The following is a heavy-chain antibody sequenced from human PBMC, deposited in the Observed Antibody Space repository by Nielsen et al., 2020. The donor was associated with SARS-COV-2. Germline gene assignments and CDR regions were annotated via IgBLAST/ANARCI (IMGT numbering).Heavy chain of an antibody. CDR3: AKDLQDGYNSADIDY. CDR2: ISNDGNDK. D-gene: IGHD5-24*01. J-gene: IGHJ4*02. V-gene: IGHV3-30*18. CDR1: GFTFSSYG. Sequence: GGSLRLSCAASGFTFSSYGMHWVRQAPGKGLEWVAVISNDGNDKYYTDSVKGRFTISRDNSKNTLYLQMNSLRAEDTAVYYCAKDLQDGYNSADIDYWGQGTLVTVSS.